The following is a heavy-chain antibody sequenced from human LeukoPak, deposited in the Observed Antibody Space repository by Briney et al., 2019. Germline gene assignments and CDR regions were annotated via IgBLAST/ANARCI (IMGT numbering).Heavy chain of an antibody. V-gene: IGHV4-59*01. CDR3: ARGPSGYSYDLIDY. J-gene: IGHJ4*02. CDR2: IYYSGST. D-gene: IGHD5-18*01. CDR1: GGSISSYY. Sequence: SETLSLTCTVSGGSISSYYWSWIRQPPWKGLEWIGYIYYSGSTNYNPSLKSRVTISVDTSKNQFSLKLSSVTAADTAIYYCARGPSGYSYDLIDYWGQGTLVTVSS.